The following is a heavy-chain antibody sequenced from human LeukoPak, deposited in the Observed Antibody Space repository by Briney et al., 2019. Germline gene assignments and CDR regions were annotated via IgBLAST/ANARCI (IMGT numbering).Heavy chain of an antibody. CDR3: ARASYSSGWYLLY. CDR2: ISSSGSTI. J-gene: IGHJ4*02. Sequence: PGGSLRLSCAASGFTFSDYYMSWIRQAPGKGLEWVSYISSSGSTIYYADSVKGRFTISRDNAKDSLYLQMNSLRAEDTAVYYCARASYSSGWYLLYWGQGTLVTVSS. V-gene: IGHV3-11*04. CDR1: GFTFSDYY. D-gene: IGHD6-19*01.